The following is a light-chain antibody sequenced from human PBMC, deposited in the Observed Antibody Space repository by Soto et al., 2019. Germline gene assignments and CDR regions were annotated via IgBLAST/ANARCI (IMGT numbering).Light chain of an antibody. Sequence: QSVLTQPASVSGSLGQSITISCTGTSSDVGGYDFVSWYQHHPGKAPKLIIYEVRTRPSGVSDRFSGSKSGNTASLTISGLQAEDEAHYFCTSYRRGPLYVFGNGTKVTVL. J-gene: IGLJ1*01. CDR1: SSDVGGYDF. CDR2: EVR. V-gene: IGLV2-14*01. CDR3: TSYRRGPLYV.